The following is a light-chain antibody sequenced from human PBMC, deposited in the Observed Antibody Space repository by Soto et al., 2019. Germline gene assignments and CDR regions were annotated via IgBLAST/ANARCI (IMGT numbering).Light chain of an antibody. V-gene: IGKV3-15*01. CDR2: GAS. Sequence: VMTQSPATLSVSPGERATLSCRASQSVSSNLAWYQQKPGQAPRLLIYGASTRATGIPARFSGSGSGTEFTLTISSLQSEDFAVYYCQQYNNWPRTFGQGTKLEIK. J-gene: IGKJ2*02. CDR1: QSVSSN. CDR3: QQYNNWPRT.